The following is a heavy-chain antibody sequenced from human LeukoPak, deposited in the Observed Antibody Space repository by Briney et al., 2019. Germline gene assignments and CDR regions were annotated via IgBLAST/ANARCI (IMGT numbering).Heavy chain of an antibody. D-gene: IGHD2-2*01. CDR1: GGSISSTDYY. Sequence: ASETLSLTCTVSGGSISSTDYYWSWIRQPPGKGLEWIGYIYYSGSTYQNPSLKSRVTISVDTSKNQFSLKLNSVTAADTAVYYCARGDRKSTYVGYWGQGTLVTVSS. CDR2: IYYSGST. CDR3: ARGDRKSTYVGY. J-gene: IGHJ4*02. V-gene: IGHV4-30-4*08.